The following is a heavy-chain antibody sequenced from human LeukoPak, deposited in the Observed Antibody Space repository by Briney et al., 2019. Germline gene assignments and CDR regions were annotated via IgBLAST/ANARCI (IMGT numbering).Heavy chain of an antibody. CDR3: ARDTRGESDY. CDR2: ISSSSTI. J-gene: IGHJ4*02. V-gene: IGHV3-48*01. CDR1: GFTFSSYS. D-gene: IGHD2-2*01. Sequence: GGSLRLSCAASGFTFSSYSMNWVRQAPGKGLEWVSYISSSSTIYYADSVKGRFTISRDNAKNSLYLQMNSLRAEDTAVYYCARDTRGESDYWGQGTLVTVSS.